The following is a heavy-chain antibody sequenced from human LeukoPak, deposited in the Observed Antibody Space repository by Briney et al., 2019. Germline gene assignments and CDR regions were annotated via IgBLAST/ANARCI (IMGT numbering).Heavy chain of an antibody. J-gene: IGHJ4*02. D-gene: IGHD3-10*01. CDR3: SGKEGKGFDY. V-gene: IGHV3-73*01. Sequence: HPGGSLRLSCAASGFTFSGSAMHWVRQASGKGLEWVGRIRSKANSYATAYAASVKGRFTISRDDSENTVYLQMNRLKTEDTAVNYRSGKEGKGFDYWGQGALVTVSS. CDR2: IRSKANSYAT. CDR1: GFTFSGSA.